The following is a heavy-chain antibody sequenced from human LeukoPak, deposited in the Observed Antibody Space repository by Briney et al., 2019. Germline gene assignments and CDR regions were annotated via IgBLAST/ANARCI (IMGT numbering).Heavy chain of an antibody. CDR1: GGSISSYY. V-gene: IGHV4-59*01. D-gene: IGHD6-19*01. Sequence: SETLSLTCTVSGGSISSYYWSWIRQPPGKGLEWIGYIYYSGSTNYNPSLKSRVTISVDTSKNQFSLKLSSVTAADTAVYYCARHHSSGWPNYYYYYMDVWGKGTTVTVSS. CDR3: ARHHSSGWPNYYYYYMDV. CDR2: IYYSGST. J-gene: IGHJ6*03.